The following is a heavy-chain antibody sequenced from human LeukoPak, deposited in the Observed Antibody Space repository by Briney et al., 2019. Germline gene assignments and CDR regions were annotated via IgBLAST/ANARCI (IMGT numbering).Heavy chain of an antibody. V-gene: IGHV4-59*01. D-gene: IGHD3-22*01. CDR2: IYYSGST. CDR3: ARLGYYYDSSGYYSSLDY. CDR1: GGSISSYY. J-gene: IGHJ4*02. Sequence: PSETLSLACTVSGGSISSYYWSWIRQPPGKGLEWIGYIYYSGSTNYNPSLKSRVTISVDTSKNQFSLKLSSVTAADTAVYYCARLGYYYDSSGYYSSLDYWGQGTPVPVSS.